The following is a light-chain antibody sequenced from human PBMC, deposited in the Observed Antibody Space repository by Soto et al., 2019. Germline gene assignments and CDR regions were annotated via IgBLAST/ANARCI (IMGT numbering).Light chain of an antibody. CDR2: DVS. Sequence: DIQMTQSPSTLSASVGDRVTITCRASQSISSWLAWYQQKPGKAPKLLIYDVSSLESGVPSRFSGSGSGTEFTLIISSLQPDDSATYYCQQYNTFWTFGQGTKVEIK. V-gene: IGKV1-5*01. J-gene: IGKJ1*01. CDR3: QQYNTFWT. CDR1: QSISSW.